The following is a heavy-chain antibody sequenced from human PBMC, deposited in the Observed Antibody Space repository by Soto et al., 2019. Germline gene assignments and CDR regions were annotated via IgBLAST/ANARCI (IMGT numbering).Heavy chain of an antibody. V-gene: IGHV4-59*01. CDR1: GGSISSYY. Sequence: SETLSLTCTVSGGSISSYYWSWIRQPPGKGLEWIGYIYYSGSTNYNPSLKSRVTISVDMSKNQFSLKLSSVTAADTAVYYCARNSYYDFWSGYPWPGWFDPWGQGTLVTVSS. J-gene: IGHJ5*02. D-gene: IGHD3-3*01. CDR2: IYYSGST. CDR3: ARNSYYDFWSGYPWPGWFDP.